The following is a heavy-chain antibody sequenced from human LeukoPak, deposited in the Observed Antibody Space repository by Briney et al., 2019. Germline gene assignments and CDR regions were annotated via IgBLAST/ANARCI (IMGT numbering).Heavy chain of an antibody. Sequence: SETLSFTCTVSGGSVSNYYWSWIRQSPGKGLEWIGYIYYTETSYNPSLKGRVTISADTSKNQFSLKLYSVTAADTAVYYCATRKLGNDYWGQGTLVTVSS. CDR2: IYYTET. CDR1: GGSVSNYY. CDR3: ATRKLGNDY. D-gene: IGHD7-27*01. J-gene: IGHJ4*02. V-gene: IGHV4-59*02.